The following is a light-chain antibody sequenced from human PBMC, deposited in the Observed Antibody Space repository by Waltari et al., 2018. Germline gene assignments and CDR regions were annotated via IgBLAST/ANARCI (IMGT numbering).Light chain of an antibody. V-gene: IGLV4-69*01. CDR2: VHTDGSH. J-gene: IGLJ3*02. Sequence: QPVLTQSPSASASLGASVKLTCTLSSEHSSYVIAWHQQQPEKGPRYLMKVHTDGSHIKGGGIPDRFSGSSSGAERSLIISSLQSEYEADYYCQTWGSGIQVFGGGTKLTVL. CDR1: SEHSSYV. CDR3: QTWGSGIQV.